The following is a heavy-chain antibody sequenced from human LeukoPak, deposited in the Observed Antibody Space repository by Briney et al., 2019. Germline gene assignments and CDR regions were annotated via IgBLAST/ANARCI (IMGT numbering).Heavy chain of an antibody. Sequence: PGGSLRLSCGVSGFIFNSYSMNWVRQAPGKGLEWVASIIGSGSEMFYADSLKGRFTISRDNSENSLYLQMNSLRVEDTAVYYCAKVQSDIVGAMFFAFDVWGQGTMVSVSS. D-gene: IGHD1-26*01. CDR2: IIGSGSEM. CDR3: AKVQSDIVGAMFFAFDV. J-gene: IGHJ3*01. CDR1: GFIFNSYS. V-gene: IGHV3-21*06.